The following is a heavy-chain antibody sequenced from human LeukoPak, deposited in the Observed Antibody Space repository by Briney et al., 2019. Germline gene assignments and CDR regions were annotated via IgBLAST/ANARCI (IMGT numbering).Heavy chain of an antibody. CDR1: GFIFSGSA. J-gene: IGHJ3*02. Sequence: PGGSLRLSCAASGFIFSGSAVHWVRQASGKGLEWIGRIRSKANNYATAYADSLKGRFTVSRDDSKNTAYLQMNSLKTEDTAVYYCTTDFLYYYDSSGYAFDIWGQGTMVTVSS. CDR2: IRSKANNYAT. V-gene: IGHV3-73*01. D-gene: IGHD3-22*01. CDR3: TTDFLYYYDSSGYAFDI.